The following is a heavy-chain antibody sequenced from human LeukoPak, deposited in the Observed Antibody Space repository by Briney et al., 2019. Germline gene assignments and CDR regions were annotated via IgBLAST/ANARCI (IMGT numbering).Heavy chain of an antibody. D-gene: IGHD2-2*01. Sequence: PGGSLRLSCAASGFTFSSYAMIWVRQAPGKGLEWVSDISGSGGSTYYADSVEGRFTISRDSSKNTLYLQMNSLRAEDTAVYYCAKDRRGYCSSTSCSPVDNWGQGTLVTVSS. CDR3: AKDRRGYCSSTSCSPVDN. CDR1: GFTFSSYA. CDR2: ISGSGGST. V-gene: IGHV3-23*01. J-gene: IGHJ4*02.